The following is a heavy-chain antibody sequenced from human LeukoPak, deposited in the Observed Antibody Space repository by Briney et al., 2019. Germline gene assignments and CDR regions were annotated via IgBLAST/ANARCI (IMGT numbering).Heavy chain of an antibody. CDR2: IRHDESEK. CDR1: GFPFSNYG. D-gene: IGHD3-10*01. Sequence: PGGSLRLSCGSSGFPFSNYGMHWVRQPPGKGPEWVAFIRHDESEKYYADSVKGRFTISRNNSKNTLYLQMNSLRAEDTAVYYCAKTLPTMVRGVIIKTQNYYYYYMDVWGKGTTVTISS. CDR3: AKTLPTMVRGVIIKTQNYYYYYMDV. J-gene: IGHJ6*03. V-gene: IGHV3-30*02.